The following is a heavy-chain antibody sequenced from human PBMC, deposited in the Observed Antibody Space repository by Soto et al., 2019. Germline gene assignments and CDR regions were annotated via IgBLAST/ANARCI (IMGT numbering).Heavy chain of an antibody. CDR3: ARSPGWAGVFDY. J-gene: IGHJ4*02. CDR2: ISSSGDTI. CDR1: GFTFSDYY. V-gene: IGHV3-11*01. Sequence: GGSLRLSCAASGFTFSDYYMYWIRQAPGKGLEWVSYISSSGDTIFYAESVKGRFTISRDNAKNSLYLQMNSLRAEDTAVYYCARSPGWAGVFDYWGLGTLVTVSS. D-gene: IGHD3-10*01.